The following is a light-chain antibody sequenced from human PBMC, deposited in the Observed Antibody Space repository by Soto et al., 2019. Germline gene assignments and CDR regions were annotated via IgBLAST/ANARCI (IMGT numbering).Light chain of an antibody. Sequence: QSALTQPASVSGSPGQSITISCTGASSDVGGYNYVSWYQHHPGKAPKLIIYDVSQRPSGVPDRFSGSKSGNTASLTVSGLQAEDEADYYCNSYADSNTYVFGTGTKVTVL. CDR1: SSDVGGYNY. J-gene: IGLJ1*01. CDR3: NSYADSNTYV. CDR2: DVS. V-gene: IGLV2-8*01.